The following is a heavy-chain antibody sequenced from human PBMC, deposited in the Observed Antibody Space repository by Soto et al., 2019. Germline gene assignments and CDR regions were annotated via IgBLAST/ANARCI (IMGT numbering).Heavy chain of an antibody. J-gene: IGHJ6*03. D-gene: IGHD2-2*01. CDR2: ISSSSSYI. V-gene: IGHV3-21*01. CDR1: GFTFSSYS. CDR3: ARQVPAAKYYYYYYYMDV. Sequence: GGSLRLSCAASGFTFSSYSMNWVRQAPGKGLEWVSSISSSSSYIYYADSVKGRFTISRDNAKNSLYLQMNSLRAEDTAVYYCARQVPAAKYYYYYYYMDVWGKGTTVTVSS.